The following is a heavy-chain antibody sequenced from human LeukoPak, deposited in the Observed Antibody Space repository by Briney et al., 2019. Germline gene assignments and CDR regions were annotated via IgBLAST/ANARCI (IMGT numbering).Heavy chain of an antibody. D-gene: IGHD4-17*01. CDR2: IDYSGST. CDR3: ARQGLRYYYYGIDV. V-gene: IGHV4-59*08. Sequence: SETLSLTCTVSGGSNSSYYWSWIRQPPGKGLEWIGNIDYSGSTNYNPSLKSRVTISVDTSKNQVSLKLSSVTAADTAVYYCARQGLRYYYYGIDVWGQGTTVTVSS. CDR1: GGSNSSYY. J-gene: IGHJ6*02.